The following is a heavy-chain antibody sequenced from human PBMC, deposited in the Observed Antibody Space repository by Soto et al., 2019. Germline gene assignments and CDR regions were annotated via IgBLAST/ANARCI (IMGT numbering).Heavy chain of an antibody. D-gene: IGHD6-13*01. Sequence: QVQLVQSGAEVKKPGSSVKVSCKASGGTFSSYAISWVRQAPGQGLEWMGGIIPIFGTANYAQKFQGRVTITADESTSTAYMELSSLRSEDTAVYYCARSGGSSSSWYELGWFDPWGQGTLVTVSS. CDR2: IIPIFGTA. CDR1: GGTFSSYA. CDR3: ARSGGSSSSWYELGWFDP. V-gene: IGHV1-69*01. J-gene: IGHJ5*02.